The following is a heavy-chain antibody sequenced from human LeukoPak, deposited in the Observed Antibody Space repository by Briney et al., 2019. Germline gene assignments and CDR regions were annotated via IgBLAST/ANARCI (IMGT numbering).Heavy chain of an antibody. D-gene: IGHD3-22*01. J-gene: IGHJ6*02. CDR2: IWYDGSNK. V-gene: IGHV3-33*01. CDR1: GFTFSSYG. CDR3: ARDVTSSGYYYYYYGMDV. Sequence: GGSLRLSCAASGFTFSSYGMRWVRQAPGKGLEWVAVIWYDGSNKYYADSVKGRFTISRDNSKNTLYLQMNSLRAEDTAVYYCARDVTSSGYYYYYYGMDVWGQGTTVTVSS.